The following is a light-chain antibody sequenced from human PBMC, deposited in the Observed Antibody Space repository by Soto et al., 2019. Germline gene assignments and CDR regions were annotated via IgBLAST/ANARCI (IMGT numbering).Light chain of an antibody. Sequence: DIQMTQSPSTLSASIGDTVTITCRASQSISIYLAWHQQKPGKAPKLLIYRASILENEVPSRFSGSGSATEFTLTISGLQPDDFATYYCQQYNTFSWTFGQGTKV. V-gene: IGKV1-5*03. CDR1: QSISIY. J-gene: IGKJ1*01. CDR3: QQYNTFSWT. CDR2: RAS.